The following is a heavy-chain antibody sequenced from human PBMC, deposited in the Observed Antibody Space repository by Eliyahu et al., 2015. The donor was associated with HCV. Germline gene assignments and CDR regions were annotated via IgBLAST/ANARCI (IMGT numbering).Heavy chain of an antibody. V-gene: IGHV3-48*02. Sequence: EVQLVESGGGLVQPGGSLRXSCAASGFIFSNYNMNWVRQAPGKGLEWVSYISSSSSTKYYADSVKGRFTISRDNAKNSLCLQMNSLRDEDTAVYYCARTTYYYSGLDVWGQGTTVTVSS. J-gene: IGHJ6*02. D-gene: IGHD1-14*01. CDR3: ARTTYYYSGLDV. CDR1: GFIFSNYN. CDR2: ISSSSSTK.